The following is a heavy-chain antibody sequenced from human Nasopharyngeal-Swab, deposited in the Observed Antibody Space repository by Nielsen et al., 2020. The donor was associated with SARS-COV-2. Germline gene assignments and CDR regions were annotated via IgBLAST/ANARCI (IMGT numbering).Heavy chain of an antibody. V-gene: IGHV3-30-3*01. CDR1: GFTFSSYA. CDR3: ARDQGSSWYTYYYYGMDV. CDR2: ISYDGSKK. D-gene: IGHD6-13*01. Sequence: GGSLSLSCAASGFTFSSYAMHCVLQAPGKGLEWVAVISYDGSKKYYADSVKGRFTISRDNSKNTLYLQMNSLRAEDTAVYYCARDQGSSWYTYYYYGMDVWGQGTTVTVSS. J-gene: IGHJ6*02.